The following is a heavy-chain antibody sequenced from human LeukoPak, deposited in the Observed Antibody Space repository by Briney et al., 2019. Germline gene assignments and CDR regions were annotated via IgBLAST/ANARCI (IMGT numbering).Heavy chain of an antibody. CDR1: GFTFSSYA. V-gene: IGHV3-30-3*01. Sequence: PGGSLRLSCAASGFTFSSYAMHWVRQAPGKGLEWVAVISYDGSNKYYADSVKGRFTISRDNSKNTLYLQMNSLRAEDTAVYYCARGKLLWFGGLDFGVWGQGTTVTVSS. CDR2: ISYDGSNK. J-gene: IGHJ6*02. D-gene: IGHD3-10*01. CDR3: ARGKLLWFGGLDFGV.